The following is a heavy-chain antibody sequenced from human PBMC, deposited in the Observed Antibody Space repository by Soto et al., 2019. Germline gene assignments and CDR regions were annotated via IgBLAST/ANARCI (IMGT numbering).Heavy chain of an antibody. Sequence: GASVKVSGKASGGTFSSYAISWVRQAPGQGLEWMGGIIPIFGTANYAQKFQGRVTITADESTSTAYIELSSLRSEDTAVYYCARGPRGTSYGMDVWGQGTTVTVSS. CDR1: GGTFSSYA. CDR3: ARGPRGTSYGMDV. V-gene: IGHV1-69*13. D-gene: IGHD1-26*01. J-gene: IGHJ6*02. CDR2: IIPIFGTA.